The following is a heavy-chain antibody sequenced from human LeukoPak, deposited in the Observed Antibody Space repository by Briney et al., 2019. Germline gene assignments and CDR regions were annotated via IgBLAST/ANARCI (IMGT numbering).Heavy chain of an antibody. D-gene: IGHD6-6*01. V-gene: IGHV3-23*01. CDR2: ISGSGGST. CDR3: AKGQQLVLY. J-gene: IGHJ4*02. Sequence: LEWVSAISGSGGSTYYADSVKGRFTISRDNSKNTLYLQMNSLRAEDTAVYYCAKGQQLVLYWGQGTLVTVSS.